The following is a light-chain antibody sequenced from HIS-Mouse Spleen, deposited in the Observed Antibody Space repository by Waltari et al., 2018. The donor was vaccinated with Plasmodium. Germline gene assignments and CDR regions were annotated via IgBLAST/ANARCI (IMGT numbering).Light chain of an antibody. CDR1: QSISSY. CDR2: AAS. J-gene: IGKJ1*01. Sequence: DIQMTQSPSSLSASVGDRVTLTCRASQSISSYLNWSQQKPGRAPKLLIYAASSLQSGVASRFSGSGSGTDFALTISSLQPEDFATYYCQQSYSTPWTFGQGTKVEIK. V-gene: IGKV1-39*01. CDR3: QQSYSTPWT.